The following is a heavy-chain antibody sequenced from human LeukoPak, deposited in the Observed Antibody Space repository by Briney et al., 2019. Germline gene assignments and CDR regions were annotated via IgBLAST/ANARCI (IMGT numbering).Heavy chain of an antibody. Sequence: PSETLSLTCTVSGGSISSSSYYWGWIRQPPGKGLEWIGSIYYSGSTYYNPSLKSRVTMSVDTSKNQFSLRLSSVTAADTAVYYCARDEHYMDVWGKGTTVTVSS. V-gene: IGHV4-39*07. CDR3: ARDEHYMDV. CDR1: GGSISSSSYY. J-gene: IGHJ6*03. CDR2: IYYSGST.